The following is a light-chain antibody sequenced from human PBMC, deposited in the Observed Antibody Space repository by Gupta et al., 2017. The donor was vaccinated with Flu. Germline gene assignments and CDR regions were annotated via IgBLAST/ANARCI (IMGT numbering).Light chain of an antibody. CDR1: QSLRTY. V-gene: IGKV3-11*01. J-gene: IGKJ2*01. CDR3: KKRCTWHRYT. Sequence: EIVLTQSPATLSLSPGETPPLSCRAIQSLRTYLAWYQQTPGKTPRLLDYDASNRATGMPARFSGSGSVTDFTLTISSREPEDFGVYYCKKRCTWHRYTFGPGTMLE. CDR2: DAS.